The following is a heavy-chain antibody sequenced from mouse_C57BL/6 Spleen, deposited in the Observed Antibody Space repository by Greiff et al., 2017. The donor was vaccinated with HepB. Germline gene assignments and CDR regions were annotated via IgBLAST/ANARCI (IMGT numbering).Heavy chain of an antibody. V-gene: IGHV1-80*01. CDR1: GYAFSSYW. Sequence: VQLKESGAELVKPGASVKISCKASGYAFSSYWMNWVKQRPGKGLEWIGQIYPGDGDTNYNGKFKGKATLTADKSSSTAYMQLSSLTSEDSAVYFCARERGNDYFDYWGQGTTLTVSS. D-gene: IGHD2-1*01. CDR3: ARERGNDYFDY. J-gene: IGHJ2*01. CDR2: IYPGDGDT.